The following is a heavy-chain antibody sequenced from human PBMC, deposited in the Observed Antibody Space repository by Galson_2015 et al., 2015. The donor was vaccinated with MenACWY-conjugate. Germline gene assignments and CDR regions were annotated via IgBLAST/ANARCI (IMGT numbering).Heavy chain of an antibody. J-gene: IGHJ4*02. CDR2: VSGSGENT. Sequence: SLRLSCAASGFTFSTYAMSWVRQAPGKGLEWVSGVSGSGENTYYADSVKGRFTISRDNFKNRLYLQMNSLRAEDTAVYYCAKDQVAAAMMGRYGYWGQGTLVTVSS. V-gene: IGHV3-23*01. CDR1: GFTFSTYA. CDR3: AKDQVAAAMMGRYGY. D-gene: IGHD2-21*02.